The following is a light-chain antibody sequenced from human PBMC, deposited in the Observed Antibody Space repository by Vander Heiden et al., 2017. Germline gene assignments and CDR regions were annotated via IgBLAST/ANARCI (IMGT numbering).Light chain of an antibody. CDR2: AAS. J-gene: IGKJ4*01. V-gene: IGKV1-39*01. CDR1: QSISTY. Sequence: DLHITQFPSLLFWSLGDSVTITCRPSQSISTYLHWYNQKPGKPPNLLIFAASSLQGGVPSSFSGSGSGTDFALPITSLQPEDFATYYCQQSYSTPLTFGRGTTVXIK. CDR3: QQSYSTPLT.